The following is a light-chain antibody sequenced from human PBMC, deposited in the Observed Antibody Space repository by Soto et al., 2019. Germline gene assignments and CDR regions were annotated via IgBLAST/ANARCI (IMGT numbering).Light chain of an antibody. CDR3: SSYTGSSTLYVV. CDR1: SSDVGGYSY. J-gene: IGLJ2*01. Sequence: QSVLTQPPSASGSPGQSVTISCTGASSDVGGYSYVSWYQQYPGKAPKLMIYEVSKRPSGVPDRFSGSKFGNTASLTISGLQAEDEADYYCSSYTGSSTLYVVFGGGTKVTVL. V-gene: IGLV2-8*01. CDR2: EVS.